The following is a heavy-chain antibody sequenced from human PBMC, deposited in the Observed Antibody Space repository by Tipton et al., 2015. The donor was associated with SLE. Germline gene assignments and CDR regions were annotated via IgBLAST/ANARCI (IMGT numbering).Heavy chain of an antibody. CDR3: ARATGPHVYYYYMDV. CDR1: GGSISSHY. D-gene: IGHD1-14*01. Sequence: TLSLTCNVSGGSISSHYWSWIRQPPGKGLEYIGYIYYSGSTNYNPSLKSRVTISVDTSKNQFSLKLSSVTAADTAVYYCARATGPHVYYYYMDVWGKGTTVTVSS. CDR2: IYYSGST. V-gene: IGHV4-59*11. J-gene: IGHJ6*03.